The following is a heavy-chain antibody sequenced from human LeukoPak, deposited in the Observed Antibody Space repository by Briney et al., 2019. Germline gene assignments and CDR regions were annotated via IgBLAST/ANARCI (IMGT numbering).Heavy chain of an antibody. CDR1: GVSISNYY. D-gene: IGHD3-10*01. J-gene: IGHJ4*02. CDR2: ILYSGST. V-gene: IGHV4-39*01. Sequence: PSETLSLTCTVSGVSISNYYWGWIRQPPEKGLEWIGSILYSGSTYYNPSLKSRVTISVDTSKNQFSLKVSSVTAADTAVYYCARQPDYYASGTYPGVFDYWGQGTLVTVSS. CDR3: ARQPDYYASGTYPGVFDY.